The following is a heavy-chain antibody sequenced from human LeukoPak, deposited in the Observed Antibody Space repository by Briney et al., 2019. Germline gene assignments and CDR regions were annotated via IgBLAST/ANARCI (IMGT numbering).Heavy chain of an antibody. CDR1: GGSISNYY. CDR3: ARGSSMSSVYGMDV. J-gene: IGHJ6*02. CDR2: IYYSGST. D-gene: IGHD6-25*01. V-gene: IGHV4-59*08. Sequence: SETLSLTCTVSGGSISNYYWSWIRQPPGKGLEWIGHIYYSGSTNYNPSLKSRVTMSIDTSKSQFSLKLSSVTAADTAVYYCARGSSMSSVYGMDVWGQGTTVTVSS.